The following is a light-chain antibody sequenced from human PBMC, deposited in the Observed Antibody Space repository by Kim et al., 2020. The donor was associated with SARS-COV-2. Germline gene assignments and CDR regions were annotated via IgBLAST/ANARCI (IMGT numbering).Light chain of an antibody. CDR3: QSADSSGTYWV. Sequence: SYELTQPPSVSVSPGQTARITCSGDALPKQYAYWYQQKPGQAPVLVIYKDSERPSGIPERFSGSSSGTTVTLTISGVQAEDEADYYRQSADSSGTYWVFG. CDR2: KDS. J-gene: IGLJ3*02. CDR1: ALPKQY. V-gene: IGLV3-25*03.